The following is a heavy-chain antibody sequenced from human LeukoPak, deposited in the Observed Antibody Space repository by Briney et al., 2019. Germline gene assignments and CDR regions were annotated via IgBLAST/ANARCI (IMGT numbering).Heavy chain of an antibody. CDR3: ARVRGPIAVAGWFDL. D-gene: IGHD6-19*01. V-gene: IGHV4-34*01. CDR2: INHGGST. Sequence: SETLSLTCAVYGGSFSGYYWSWIRQPPGKGLEWIGEINHGGSTNYNPSLKSRVTISVDTSKNQFSLKLSSVTAADTAVYYCARVRGPIAVAGWFDLWGQGTLVTVSS. CDR1: GGSFSGYY. J-gene: IGHJ5*02.